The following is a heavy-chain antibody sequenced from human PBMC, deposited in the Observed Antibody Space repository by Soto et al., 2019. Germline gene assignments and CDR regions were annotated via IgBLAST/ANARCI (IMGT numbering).Heavy chain of an antibody. CDR3: ARVRLGATTRYLDY. Sequence: EVQLVESGGGLAQPGGSLRLSCAASGFTFSDHYMDWVRQAPGKGLEWLGRIRNEANSYAKEYAASVKGRFTISRDDSKNSLHLQINSLKTEDTAMYYCARVRLGATTRYLDYWGQGTLVIVSP. J-gene: IGHJ4*02. V-gene: IGHV3-72*01. CDR1: GFTFSDHY. D-gene: IGHD1-26*01. CDR2: IRNEANSYAK.